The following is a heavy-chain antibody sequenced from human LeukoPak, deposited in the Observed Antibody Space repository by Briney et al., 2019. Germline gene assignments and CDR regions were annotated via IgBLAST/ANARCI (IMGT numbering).Heavy chain of an antibody. CDR2: INPSGGST. D-gene: IGHD6-13*01. J-gene: IGHJ4*02. Sequence: ASVKVSXKASGYTFTSYYMHWVRQAPGQGLEWMGIINPSGGSTSYAQKFQGRVTMTRDTSTSTVYMELSSLRSEDTAVYYCARASPRIAAAGNWGQGTLVTVSS. CDR3: ARASPRIAAAGN. V-gene: IGHV1-46*01. CDR1: GYTFTSYY.